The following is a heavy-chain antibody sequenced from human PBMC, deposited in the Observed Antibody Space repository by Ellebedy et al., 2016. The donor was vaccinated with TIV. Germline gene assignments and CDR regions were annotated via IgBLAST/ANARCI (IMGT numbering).Heavy chain of an antibody. CDR1: GFTFSSYW. V-gene: IGHV3-7*05. CDR3: ARGQQWFGDYGMDV. D-gene: IGHD3-10*01. Sequence: GESLKISXAASGFTFSSYWMSWVRQAPGKGLEWVANIKQDGSEKYYVDSVKGRFTISRDNAKNSLYLQMNSLRAEDTAVYYCARGQQWFGDYGMDVWGQGTTVTVSS. J-gene: IGHJ6*02. CDR2: IKQDGSEK.